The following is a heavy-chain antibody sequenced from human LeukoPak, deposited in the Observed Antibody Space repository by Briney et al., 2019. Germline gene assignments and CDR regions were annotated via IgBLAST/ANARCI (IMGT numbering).Heavy chain of an antibody. Sequence: SQTLSLTCAISGDSVSSNSATWNWIRQPPSRCLEWLGRTYYRTKWYKDYAVSVKSRITINPDTSKNQFSLQLNSVTPEDTAVYYCARGSGSYWSFFHWGQGTLVTVSS. J-gene: IGHJ4*02. V-gene: IGHV6-1*01. CDR2: TYYRTKWYK. CDR3: ARGSGSYWSFFH. D-gene: IGHD1-26*01. CDR1: GDSVSSNSAT.